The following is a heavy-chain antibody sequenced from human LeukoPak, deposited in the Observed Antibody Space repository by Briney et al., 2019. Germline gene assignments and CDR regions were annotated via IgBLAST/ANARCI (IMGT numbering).Heavy chain of an antibody. D-gene: IGHD3-22*01. CDR3: AREYYYDSSGFYYYYYYGMDV. CDR1: GFTFSNYW. J-gene: IGHJ6*02. CDR2: IRQDGSEE. V-gene: IGHV3-7*04. Sequence: PGGSLRLSCAASGFTFSNYWMSWVRQAPGKGLEWVANIRQDGSEEFYVDSVRGRFTISRDNAKNSLYLQMNSLRAEDTAVYYCAREYYYDSSGFYYYYYYGMDVWGQGTTVTVSS.